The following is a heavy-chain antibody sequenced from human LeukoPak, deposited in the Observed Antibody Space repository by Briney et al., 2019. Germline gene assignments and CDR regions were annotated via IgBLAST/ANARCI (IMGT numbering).Heavy chain of an antibody. J-gene: IGHJ2*01. Sequence: SEALSLTCTVSDDSISSFYWSWIRQPPGKGLEWMGYIHYSGSSNYNSSLRSRVTISVDTPKNQFSLNLRSVTAADTAVYYCARLIGGVGYFDLWGRGTLVTVSS. CDR1: DDSISSFY. D-gene: IGHD3-16*02. CDR3: ARLIGGVGYFDL. V-gene: IGHV4-59*08. CDR2: IHYSGSS.